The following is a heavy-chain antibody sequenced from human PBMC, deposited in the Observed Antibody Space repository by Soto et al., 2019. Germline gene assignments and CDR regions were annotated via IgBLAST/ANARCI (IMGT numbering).Heavy chain of an antibody. D-gene: IGHD3-10*01. V-gene: IGHV4-30-4*01. J-gene: IGHJ5*02. Sequence: PSETLSVTCSVAGGSLSSGDYYLSWIRQPPGKGLEWIGYIYYSGSTYYNPSLKSRVTISVDTSKNQFSLKLSSVTAADTAVYYCARTDYYGSGSYYSQGTFYSPYNWFDPWGQGTLVTVSS. CDR3: ARTDYYGSGSYYSQGTFYSPYNWFDP. CDR1: GGSLSSGDYY. CDR2: IYYSGST.